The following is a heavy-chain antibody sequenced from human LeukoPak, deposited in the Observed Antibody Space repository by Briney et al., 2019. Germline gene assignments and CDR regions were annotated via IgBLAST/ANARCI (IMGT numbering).Heavy chain of an antibody. D-gene: IGHD1-26*01. CDR1: GGSISSYY. CDR2: IYYSGST. V-gene: IGHV4-59*01. Sequence: SETLSLTSTVSGGSISSYYGSWIRHPPGKGLEWVGYIYYSGSTNYNPSLKRRVTTSGATSKNQFSLKLKSVTAADTAVYSCARGRSGSYHAAFDIWGQGTMVTVSS. CDR3: ARGRSGSYHAAFDI. J-gene: IGHJ3*02.